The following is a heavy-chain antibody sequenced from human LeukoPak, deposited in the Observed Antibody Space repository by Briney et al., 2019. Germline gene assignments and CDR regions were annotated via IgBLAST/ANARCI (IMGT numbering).Heavy chain of an antibody. CDR1: GGSFNGYY. V-gene: IGHV4-4*09. Sequence: SETLSLTCAVYGGSFNGYYWSWIRQPPGEGLEWIGFISASGTTNYNPSLKSRVTMSVDTSKNQFSLKLSSVTAADTAVYYCARLPNDAFDIWGQGTMVTVSS. CDR3: ARLPNDAFDI. CDR2: ISASGTT. J-gene: IGHJ3*02.